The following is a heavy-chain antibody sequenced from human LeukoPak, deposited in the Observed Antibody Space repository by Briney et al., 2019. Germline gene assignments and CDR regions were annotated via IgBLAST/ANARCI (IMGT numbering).Heavy chain of an antibody. V-gene: IGHV3-74*01. D-gene: IGHD3-22*01. CDR2: VDTDGSNT. Sequence: PGGSLRLSCVASGFIFTNHHLHWVRQAPGKGPVWVSRVDTDGSNTDYADSVKGRFTISRDNSKNTLYLQMNSLRAEDTAVYYCARMIITYYYDSSGYYPENYFDYWGQGTLVTVSS. CDR3: ARMIITYYYDSSGYYPENYFDY. CDR1: GFIFTNHH. J-gene: IGHJ4*02.